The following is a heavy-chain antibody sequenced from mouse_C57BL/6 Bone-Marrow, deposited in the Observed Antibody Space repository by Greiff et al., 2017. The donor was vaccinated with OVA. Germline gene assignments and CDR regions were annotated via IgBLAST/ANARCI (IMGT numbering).Heavy chain of an antibody. V-gene: IGHV1-7*01. CDR2: INPSSGYT. J-gene: IGHJ2*01. Sequence: QVQLKQSGAELAKPGASVKLSCKASGYTFTSYWMHWVNQRPGQGLEWIGYINPSSGYTKYNQTFKDKATLTADKSSSTAYMQLSILTYEYSAVYYSARSQPYFDYWGQGTTLTVSS. CDR1: GYTFTSYW. CDR3: ARSQPYFDY.